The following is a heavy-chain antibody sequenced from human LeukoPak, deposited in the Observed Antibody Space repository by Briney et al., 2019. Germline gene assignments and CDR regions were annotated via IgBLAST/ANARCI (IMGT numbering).Heavy chain of an antibody. CDR3: ARGRGYSYGGRFDY. Sequence: PGGSLRLSCAASGFTFSSYWMRWVRQAPGKGLVWVSRINSDGSSTSYADSVKGRFTISRDNAKNTLYLQMNSLRAEDTAVYYCARGRGYSYGGRFDYWGQGTLVTVSS. J-gene: IGHJ4*02. D-gene: IGHD5-18*01. CDR2: INSDGSST. V-gene: IGHV3-74*01. CDR1: GFTFSSYW.